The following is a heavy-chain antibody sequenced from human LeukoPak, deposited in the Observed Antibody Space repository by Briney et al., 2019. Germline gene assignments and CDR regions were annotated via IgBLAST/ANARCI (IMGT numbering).Heavy chain of an antibody. CDR2: IIPIFATA. CDR3: ARGNPRSLLPYYFDY. J-gene: IGHJ4*02. CDR1: AGSFSSYA. D-gene: IGHD3-3*01. Sequence: VASVKVSCKTSAGSFSSYAIIWVRQDPGQGLEWMGGIIPIFATANYAQKFQGRVTITADESTSTAFMELSSLRSEDTAVYYCARGNPRSLLPYYFDYWGQGTLVTVSS. V-gene: IGHV1-69*13.